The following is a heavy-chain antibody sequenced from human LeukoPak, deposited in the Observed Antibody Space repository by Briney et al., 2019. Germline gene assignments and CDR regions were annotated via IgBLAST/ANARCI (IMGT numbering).Heavy chain of an antibody. D-gene: IGHD2-15*01. Sequence: GVSLRLACAVSGFTFSSYSMTWVRQAAGKGLEWVAVISAIGCSIYHADCVTGGFTNSRDKSKHTLYLQMNSLRAEDTAVYYRAKVLVTNCSGGSCYSNAFDIWGQGTMVTVSS. CDR2: ISAIGCSI. V-gene: IGHV3-23*01. J-gene: IGHJ3*02. CDR3: AKVLVTNCSGGSCYSNAFDI. CDR1: GFTFSSYS.